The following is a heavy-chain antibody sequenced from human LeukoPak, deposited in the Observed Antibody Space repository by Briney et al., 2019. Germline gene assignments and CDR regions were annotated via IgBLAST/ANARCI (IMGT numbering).Heavy chain of an antibody. CDR2: VYANGIT. V-gene: IGHV4-4*08. CDR1: GGSIFNYY. D-gene: IGHD3-22*01. CDR3: ARRVYYDTSGYHPTAGYFDL. J-gene: IGHJ2*01. Sequence: PSETLSLTCTVSGGSIFNYYWHWIRQSPGKGLEWVGYVYANGITAYNPSLRSRGSMSIDTSRSQFSLRLPSVTAADTATYYCARRVYYDTSGYHPTAGYFDLWGRGTLVSVSS.